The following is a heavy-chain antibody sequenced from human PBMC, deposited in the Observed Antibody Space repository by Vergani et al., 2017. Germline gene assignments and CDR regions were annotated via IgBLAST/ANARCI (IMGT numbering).Heavy chain of an antibody. CDR2: ISRSSSTI. V-gene: IGHV3-48*01. CDR1: GSTFSSYA. J-gene: IGHJ4*02. D-gene: IGHD2-8*01. Sequence: EVQLVECGGGLVQPGGSLRLSCAASGSTFSSYAMNWVRQAPGKGLEWVSYISRSSSTIYYADSVKGRFTISRDNAKNSLHLQMNNLRAEDTAVYYCARQSRDVFCTNGVCPLGYWGQGALVTVSS. CDR3: ARQSRDVFCTNGVCPLGY.